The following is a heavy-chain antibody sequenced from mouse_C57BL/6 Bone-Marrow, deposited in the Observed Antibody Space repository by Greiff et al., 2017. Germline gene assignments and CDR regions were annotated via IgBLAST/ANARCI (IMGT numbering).Heavy chain of an antibody. V-gene: IGHV8-12*01. CDR3: ARSDYGSSLYAMDY. CDR1: GFSLSTSGMG. D-gene: IGHD1-1*01. CDR2: IYWDDDK. Sequence: QVTLKESGPGILQSSQTLSLTCSFSGFSLSTSGMGVSWIRQPSGKGLEWLAHIYWDDDKRYNPSLKSRLTISKDTSRNQVFLKITSVDTAATATDYCARSDYGSSLYAMDYWGQGTSVTVSS. J-gene: IGHJ4*01.